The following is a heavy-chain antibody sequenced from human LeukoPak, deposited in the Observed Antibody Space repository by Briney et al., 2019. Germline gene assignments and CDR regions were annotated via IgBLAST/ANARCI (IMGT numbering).Heavy chain of an antibody. J-gene: IGHJ4*02. CDR3: ARHRGSYPFDY. V-gene: IGHV4-39*01. Sequence: SETLSLTCTVSGGSISSSSYYWGWIRQPPGKGLEWIGSIYYSGSTYYNPSLKSRVTISVDTSKNQFSLKPSSVTAADTAVYYCARHRGSYPFDYWGQGTLVTVSS. CDR2: IYYSGST. D-gene: IGHD1-26*01. CDR1: GGSISSSSYY.